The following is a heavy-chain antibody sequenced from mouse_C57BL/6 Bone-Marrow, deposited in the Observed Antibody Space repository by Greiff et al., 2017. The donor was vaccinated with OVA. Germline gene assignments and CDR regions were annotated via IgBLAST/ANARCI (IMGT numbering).Heavy chain of an antibody. CDR2: ISYAGSN. D-gene: IGHD1-1*01. V-gene: IGHV3-6*01. CDR3: AREGYYGSRKFAY. CDR1: GYSITSGYY. J-gene: IGHJ3*01. Sequence: EVQLVESGPGLVKPSQSLSLTCSVTGYSITSGYYWNWIRQFPGNKLEWMGYISYAGSNNYNPSLKNRISITRDTSKNQFFLKLNSVTTEDTATYYCAREGYYGSRKFAYWGQGTLVTVSA.